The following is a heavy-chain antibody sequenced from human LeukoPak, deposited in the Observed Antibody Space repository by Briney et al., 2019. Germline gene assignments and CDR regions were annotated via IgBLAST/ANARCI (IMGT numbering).Heavy chain of an antibody. CDR2: ISGSGGST. CDR1: GFTFSSYG. V-gene: IGHV3-23*01. Sequence: PGGSLRLSCAASGFTFSSYGMSWVRQAPGKGLEWVSAISGSGGSTYYADSVKGRFTISRDNSKNTLYLQMNSLRAEDTAVYYCAKGTLRAPLRIAVAGTGIVDYWGQGTLVTVSS. J-gene: IGHJ4*02. D-gene: IGHD6-19*01. CDR3: AKGTLRAPLRIAVAGTGIVDY.